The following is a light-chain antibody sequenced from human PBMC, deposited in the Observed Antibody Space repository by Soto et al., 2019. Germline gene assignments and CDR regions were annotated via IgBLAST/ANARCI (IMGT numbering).Light chain of an antibody. CDR3: QHYGSSPPIT. J-gene: IGKJ5*01. CDR1: QSVSNTY. CDR2: DAS. V-gene: IGKV3-20*01. Sequence: EIVLTQSPGTLSLSPGEIATLSCWSSQSVSNTYLAWYQQKPGQAPRPLIYDASRRAPGIPDRFSGGGSGTDLPLTISRLEPEDFAVYYCQHYGSSPPITFGQGTRLEI.